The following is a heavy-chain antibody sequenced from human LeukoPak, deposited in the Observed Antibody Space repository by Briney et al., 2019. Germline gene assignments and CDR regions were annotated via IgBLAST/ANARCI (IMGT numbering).Heavy chain of an antibody. CDR1: GYTFTGYY. V-gene: IGHV1-2*04. CDR2: INPNSGGT. J-gene: IGHJ5*02. CDR3: ARAWATDNWFDP. Sequence: ASVKVSCKASGYTFTGYYMHWVRQAPGQGLEWMGRINPNSGGTNYAQKFQGWVTMTRDTSISTAYMELSRLRSDDTAVYYCARAWATDNWFDPWGQGTLVTVSS. D-gene: IGHD5-12*01.